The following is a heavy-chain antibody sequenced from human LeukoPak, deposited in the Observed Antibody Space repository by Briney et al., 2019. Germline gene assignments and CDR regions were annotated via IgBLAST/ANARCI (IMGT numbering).Heavy chain of an antibody. CDR2: ISGSGGST. CDR3: AKVSYCSSTSCFGDIVATITTGAFDI. D-gene: IGHD2-2*01. Sequence: SGGSLRLSCAASGFTFSSYEMNWVRQAPGKGLEWVSAISGSGGSTYYADSVKGRFTISRDNSKNTLYLQMNSLRAEDTAVYYCAKVSYCSSTSCFGDIVATITTGAFDIWGQGTMVTVSS. CDR1: GFTFSSYE. J-gene: IGHJ3*02. V-gene: IGHV3-23*01.